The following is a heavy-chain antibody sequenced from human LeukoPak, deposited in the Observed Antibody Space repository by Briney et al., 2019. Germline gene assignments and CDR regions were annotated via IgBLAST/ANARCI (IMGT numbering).Heavy chain of an antibody. CDR1: GGTFSSYA. Sequence: SVKVSCKASGGTFSSYAISWVRQAPGQGLEWMGRIIPILGIANYAQKFQGRVTITADKSTSTAYMELSSLRSEDTAVYYCAKMLGSSGWTFDYWGQGTLVTVSS. CDR3: AKMLGSSGWTFDY. CDR2: IIPILGIA. V-gene: IGHV1-69*04. D-gene: IGHD6-19*01. J-gene: IGHJ4*02.